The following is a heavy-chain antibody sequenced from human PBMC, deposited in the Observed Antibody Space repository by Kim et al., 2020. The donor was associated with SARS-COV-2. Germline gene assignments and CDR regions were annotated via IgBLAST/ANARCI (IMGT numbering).Heavy chain of an antibody. Sequence: GGSLRLSCAASGFTFSSYWMHWVRQAPGKGLVWVSRINSDGSSTSYADSVKGRFTISRDNAKNTLYLQMNSLRAEDTAVYYCARVDYYYDSSGYSFDARFDPWGQGTLVTVSS. CDR2: INSDGSST. CDR3: ARVDYYYDSSGYSFDARFDP. J-gene: IGHJ5*02. D-gene: IGHD3-22*01. CDR1: GFTFSSYW. V-gene: IGHV3-74*01.